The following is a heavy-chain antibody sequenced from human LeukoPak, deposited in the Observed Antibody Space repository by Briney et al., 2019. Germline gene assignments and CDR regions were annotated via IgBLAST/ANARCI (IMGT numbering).Heavy chain of an antibody. V-gene: IGHV5-51*01. Sequence: GESLKISCKGSGYSFTSYWIGWVRQMPGKGLEWMGIIYPGDSDTRYSPSFQGQVTISADKSISTAYLQWSSLKASDTAMYYYARHIELEGEVADYWGQGTLVTVSS. CDR2: IYPGDSDT. CDR1: GYSFTSYW. D-gene: IGHD3-16*01. J-gene: IGHJ4*02. CDR3: ARHIELEGEVADY.